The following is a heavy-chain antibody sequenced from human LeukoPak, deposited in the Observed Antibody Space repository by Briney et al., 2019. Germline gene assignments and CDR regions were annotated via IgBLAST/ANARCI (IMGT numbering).Heavy chain of an antibody. D-gene: IGHD1-26*01. CDR3: ARVAGSYYFDY. CDR2: IYYSGST. CDR1: GGSFSGYY. V-gene: IGHV4-59*01. J-gene: IGHJ4*02. Sequence: PSETLSLTCAVYGGSFSGYYWSWIRQPPGKGLEWIGYIYYSGSTNYNPSLKSRVTISVDTSKNQFSLKLSSVTAADTAVYYCARVAGSYYFDYWGQGTLVTVSS.